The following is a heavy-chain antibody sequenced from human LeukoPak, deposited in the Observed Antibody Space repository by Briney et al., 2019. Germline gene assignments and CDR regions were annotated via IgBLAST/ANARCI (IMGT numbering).Heavy chain of an antibody. V-gene: IGHV3-30*14. Sequence: GGSLRLSCAASGFTFNKYAMHWVRQAPGNGLDWVAVISSDGGNKYYAHSVKGLFTISRDTSMNTLHLQMNSLRAGDTAVYYCIGYGGYSVWGQGTLVTASS. J-gene: IGHJ4*02. D-gene: IGHD4-23*01. CDR1: GFTFNKYA. CDR2: ISSDGGNK. CDR3: IGYGGYSV.